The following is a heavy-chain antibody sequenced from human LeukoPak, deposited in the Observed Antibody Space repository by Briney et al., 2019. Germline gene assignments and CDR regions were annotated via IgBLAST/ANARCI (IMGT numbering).Heavy chain of an antibody. CDR3: ARTTSFDY. V-gene: IGHV4-59*08. D-gene: IGHD2/OR15-2a*01. Sequence: PSETLSLTCTVSGGSISNFYWSWLRQPPGKGLEWIGYIYYSGSTNYNPSLKSRVTISVDTSKNQFSLRLSSVTAADTAVYYCARTTSFDYWGQGTLVTVSS. J-gene: IGHJ4*02. CDR1: GGSISNFY. CDR2: IYYSGST.